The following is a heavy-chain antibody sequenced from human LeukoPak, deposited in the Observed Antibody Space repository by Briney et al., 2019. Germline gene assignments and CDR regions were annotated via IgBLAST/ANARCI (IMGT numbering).Heavy chain of an antibody. D-gene: IGHD4-17*01. CDR2: ISAYNGNT. CDR1: GYTFTSYG. CDR3: ARVLDDYGDYSREYYFDY. Sequence: ASVKVSCKASGYTFTSYGISWVRQAPGQGLEWMGWISAYNGNTNYAQKLQGRVTMTTDTSTSTAYMELRSLRSDDTAVYYCARVLDDYGDYSREYYFDYWGQGTLVTVSS. V-gene: IGHV1-18*04. J-gene: IGHJ4*02.